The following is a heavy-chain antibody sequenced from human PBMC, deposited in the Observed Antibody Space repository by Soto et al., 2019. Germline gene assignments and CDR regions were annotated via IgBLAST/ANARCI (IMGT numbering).Heavy chain of an antibody. V-gene: IGHV4-59*01. CDR1: GGSISSYY. CDR2: IYYSGST. J-gene: IGHJ5*02. D-gene: IGHD6-6*01. CDR3: ARNSFSTSSYNFLDP. Sequence: SETLSLTCTVSGGSISSYYWSWIRQPPGKGLEWIGYIYYSGSTNYNPSLKSRVTISVDTSKNQFSLKLSSVTAADTAVYYCARNSFSTSSYNFLDPWGQGALVTVS.